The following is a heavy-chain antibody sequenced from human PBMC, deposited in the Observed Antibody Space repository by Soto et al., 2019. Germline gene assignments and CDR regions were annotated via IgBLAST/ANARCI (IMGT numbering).Heavy chain of an antibody. D-gene: IGHD3-3*01. CDR1: GGSFSGYY. Sequence: SEILSLTCAVYGGSFSGYYWSWIRQPPGKGLEWIGEINHSGSTNYNPSLKSRVTISVDTSKNQFSLKLSSVTAADTAVYYCARVYYGRYYYYYYMDVWGKGTTVTVSS. CDR3: ARVYYGRYYYYYYMDV. V-gene: IGHV4-34*01. CDR2: INHSGST. J-gene: IGHJ6*03.